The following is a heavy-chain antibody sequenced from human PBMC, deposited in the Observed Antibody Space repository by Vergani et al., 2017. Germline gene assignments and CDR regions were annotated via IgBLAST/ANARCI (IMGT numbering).Heavy chain of an antibody. CDR2: IIPIFDTA. CDR3: ARADDYYDSTDYLGGWLDP. D-gene: IGHD3-22*01. V-gene: IGHV1-69*01. J-gene: IGHJ5*02. Sequence: QVQLVQSGAEVKKPGSSVKLSCKSSGGPFSSYPISWVRQAPGQGLEWMGGIIPIFDTANYAQKFQGRVSITADESTSTAYIELSSLRSEDTAVYYCARADDYYDSTDYLGGWLDPWGQGTLVTVSS. CDR1: GGPFSSYP.